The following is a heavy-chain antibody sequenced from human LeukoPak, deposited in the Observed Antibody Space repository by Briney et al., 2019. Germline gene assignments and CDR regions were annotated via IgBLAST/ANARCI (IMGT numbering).Heavy chain of an antibody. J-gene: IGHJ4*02. CDR3: ATEMRGSYPFDY. D-gene: IGHD1-26*01. Sequence: SETLSLTCTVSGGSISSSSYDWGGIRQPPGKGLEWIVSIYYSGSTYYNPSLKSRVTISVDTSKNQFSLKLSSVTAADTAVYYCATEMRGSYPFDYWGQGTLVTVSS. V-gene: IGHV4-39*01. CDR1: GGSISSSSYD. CDR2: IYYSGST.